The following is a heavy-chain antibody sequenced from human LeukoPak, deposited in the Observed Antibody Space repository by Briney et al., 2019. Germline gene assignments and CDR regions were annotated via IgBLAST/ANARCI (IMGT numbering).Heavy chain of an antibody. J-gene: IGHJ4*02. V-gene: IGHV3-33*08. CDR2: IWYDGSNK. CDR1: GFTFSSYD. CDR3: ARDRGGYSYGFLPTYYFDY. Sequence: PGGSLRLSCAASGFTFSSYDMHWVRQAPGKGLEWVAVIWYDGSNKYYADSVKGRFTISRDNSKNTLYLQMNSLRAEDTAVYYCARDRGGYSYGFLPTYYFDYWGQGTLVTVSS. D-gene: IGHD5-18*01.